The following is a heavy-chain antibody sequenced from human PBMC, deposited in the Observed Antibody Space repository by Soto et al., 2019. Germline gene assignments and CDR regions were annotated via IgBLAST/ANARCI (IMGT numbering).Heavy chain of an antibody. CDR3: ARGLTGGPFSYYYGMDV. Sequence: SVKVSCKASGGTFSSYAISWVRQAPGQGFEWMGGIIPIFGTANYAQKFQGRVTITADESTSTAYMELSSLRSEDTAVYYCARGLTGGPFSYYYGMDVWGQGTTVTVSS. V-gene: IGHV1-69*13. CDR1: GGTFSSYA. J-gene: IGHJ6*02. CDR2: IIPIFGTA. D-gene: IGHD7-27*01.